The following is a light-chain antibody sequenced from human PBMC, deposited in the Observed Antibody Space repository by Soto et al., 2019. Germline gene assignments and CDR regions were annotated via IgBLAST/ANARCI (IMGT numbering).Light chain of an antibody. J-gene: IGKJ5*01. CDR2: EXS. Sequence: DVVMTQXXLSLSVAXXQPAXIXCKSSQSLLHITGETFLXXYLQXPGQXPQLXIXEXSTRFSGVPDRXXGSGXXXDFTLEISRVETDDVGIYYCMQSTQLPPTFGQGTRREIK. V-gene: IGKV2D-29*01. CDR1: QSLLHITGETF. CDR3: MQSTQLPPT.